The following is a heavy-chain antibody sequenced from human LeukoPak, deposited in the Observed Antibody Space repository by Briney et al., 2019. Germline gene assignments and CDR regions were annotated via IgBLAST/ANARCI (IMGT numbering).Heavy chain of an antibody. V-gene: IGHV4-59*01. J-gene: IGHJ5*02. CDR2: IYYSGST. D-gene: IGHD3-10*01. CDR3: ARVTHYYGSGSQNWFDP. Sequence: PPETLSLTCTVSGGTISSYYWSWIRQPPGKGLEWIGYIYYSGSTNYNPSLKSRVTISVDTSKNQFSLKLSSVTAADTAVYYCARVTHYYGSGSQNWFDPWGQGTLVTGSS. CDR1: GGTISSYY.